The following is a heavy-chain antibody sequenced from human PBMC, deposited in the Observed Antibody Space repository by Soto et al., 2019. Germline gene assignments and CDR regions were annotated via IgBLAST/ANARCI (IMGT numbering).Heavy chain of an antibody. CDR2: ISSSRGYI. CDR3: AIPSLGSSTWYGTRDDAFDI. V-gene: IGHV3-21*01. CDR1: GFTFSSYS. Sequence: GGSLRLSCAASGFTFSSYSMNWVRQAPGKGLEWVSSISSSRGYIYYADSVKGRFTISRDNAKKSLYLQMNSLRAEDTAVYYCAIPSLGSSTWYGTRDDAFDIWGQGTMVTLS. J-gene: IGHJ3*02. D-gene: IGHD6-13*01.